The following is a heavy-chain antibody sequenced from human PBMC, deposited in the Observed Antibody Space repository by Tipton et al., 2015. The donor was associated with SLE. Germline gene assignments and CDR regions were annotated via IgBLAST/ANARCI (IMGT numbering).Heavy chain of an antibody. D-gene: IGHD2-21*01. CDR1: GFVFSSYG. V-gene: IGHV3-48*03. Sequence: SLRLSCAASGFVFSSYGMHWVRQAPGKGLEWIAYISGGGSTIYYADSVKGRISISRDNAKNSVDLQMNSLRVEDTATYHCARGLLSSWYFGLDVWGQGTMVTVSS. CDR2: ISGGGSTI. J-gene: IGHJ6*02. CDR3: ARGLLSSWYFGLDV.